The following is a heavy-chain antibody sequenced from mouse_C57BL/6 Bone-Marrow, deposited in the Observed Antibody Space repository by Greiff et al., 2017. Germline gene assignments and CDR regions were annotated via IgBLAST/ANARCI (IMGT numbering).Heavy chain of an antibody. J-gene: IGHJ4*01. V-gene: IGHV1-66*01. CDR3: ARRILRYAMDY. CDR2: IYPGSGNT. Sequence: QVQLKESGPELVKPGASVTISCKASGYSFTSYYIHWVQQRPGQGLEWIGWIYPGSGNTKYNEKFKGKATLTADTYSSTAYMQLSSLTSEDSAVYYCARRILRYAMDYWGQGTAVTVSS. D-gene: IGHD1-1*01. CDR1: GYSFTSYY.